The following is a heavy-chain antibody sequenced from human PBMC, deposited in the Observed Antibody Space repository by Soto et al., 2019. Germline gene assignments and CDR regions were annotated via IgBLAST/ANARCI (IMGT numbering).Heavy chain of an antibody. D-gene: IGHD4-17*01. CDR3: ARERGLYATPPHDAFDI. CDR1: GFTFSSYE. Sequence: EVQLVESGGGLVQPGGSLRLSCAASGFTFSSYEMNWVRQAPGKGLEWVSYISSSGSTIYYADSVKGRFTISRDNAKNSLYLQMNSLRAEDTAVYYCARERGLYATPPHDAFDIWGQGTMVTVSS. V-gene: IGHV3-48*03. CDR2: ISSSGSTI. J-gene: IGHJ3*02.